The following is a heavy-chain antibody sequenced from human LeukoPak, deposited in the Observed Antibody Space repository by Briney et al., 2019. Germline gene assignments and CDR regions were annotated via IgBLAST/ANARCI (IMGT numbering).Heavy chain of an antibody. CDR3: ARQGWELLRPYFDY. Sequence: KSSETLSLTCTVSGGSISSYYWSWIRQPPGKGLEWIGYIYYSGSTNYNPSLKSRVTISVDTSKNQFSLKLSSVTAADTAVYYCARQGWELLRPYFDYWGQGTLVTFSS. D-gene: IGHD1-26*01. J-gene: IGHJ4*02. CDR1: GGSISSYY. CDR2: IYYSGST. V-gene: IGHV4-59*08.